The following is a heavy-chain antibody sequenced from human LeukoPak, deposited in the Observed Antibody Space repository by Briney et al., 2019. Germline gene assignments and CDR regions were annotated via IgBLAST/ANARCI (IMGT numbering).Heavy chain of an antibody. Sequence: ASVKVSCKASGYTFTSYDINWVRQATGQGLEWMGCMHPNSGNTGYAQKFQGRVTMTRNTSISTAYMELSSLRSEDTAVYYCARGEGRYCSSTSCYAGAFDIWGQGTMVTVSS. CDR1: GYTFTSYD. V-gene: IGHV1-8*01. CDR3: ARGEGRYCSSTSCYAGAFDI. J-gene: IGHJ3*02. CDR2: MHPNSGNT. D-gene: IGHD2-2*01.